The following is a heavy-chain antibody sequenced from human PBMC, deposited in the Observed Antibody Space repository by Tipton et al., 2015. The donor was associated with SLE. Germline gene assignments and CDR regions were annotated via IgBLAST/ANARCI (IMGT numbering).Heavy chain of an antibody. V-gene: IGHV4-39*01. CDR1: GDSISSSSYY. CDR3: ARHDYDSNGYYQHYFDY. D-gene: IGHD3-22*01. CDR2: IHHSGNT. Sequence: TLSLTCTVSGDSISSSSYYWGWIRQPPGEGLEWIGSIHHSGNTYFNPSLKSRSTMSIDTSRNEVFLRLTSGTAADTAVYYCARHDYDSNGYYQHYFDYWGQGTLVTVSS. J-gene: IGHJ4*02.